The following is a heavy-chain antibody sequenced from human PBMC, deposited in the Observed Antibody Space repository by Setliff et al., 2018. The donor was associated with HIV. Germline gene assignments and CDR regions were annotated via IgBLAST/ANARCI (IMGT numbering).Heavy chain of an antibody. J-gene: IGHJ5*02. Sequence: SETLSLTCAVYGGSFSTYYWSWIRKPPGEGLEWIGESNDSGSTNYSPSLNSRVTISVDTSKNQFSLKLSSVTAADTAVYYCARGVRVGPTATANWFDHWGQGTLVTVSS. CDR3: ARGVRVGPTATANWFDH. V-gene: IGHV4-34*01. D-gene: IGHD1-26*01. CDR2: SNDSGST. CDR1: GGSFSTYY.